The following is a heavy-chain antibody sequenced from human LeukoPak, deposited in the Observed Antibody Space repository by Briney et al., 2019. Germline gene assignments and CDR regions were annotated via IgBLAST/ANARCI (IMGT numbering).Heavy chain of an antibody. CDR3: ARDAGYYDFWSGYHGY. Sequence: GASVKVSCKASGGTFSSYAISWVRQAPGQGLEWMGRIIPIFGTANYAQKFQGRVTITTDESTSTAYMELSSLRSEDTAVYYCARDAGYYDFWSGYHGYWGQGTLVTVSS. CDR2: IIPIFGTA. V-gene: IGHV1-69*05. CDR1: GGTFSSYA. D-gene: IGHD3-3*01. J-gene: IGHJ4*02.